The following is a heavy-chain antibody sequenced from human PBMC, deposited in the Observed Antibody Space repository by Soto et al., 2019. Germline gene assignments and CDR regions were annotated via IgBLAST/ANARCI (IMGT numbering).Heavy chain of an antibody. J-gene: IGHJ4*02. V-gene: IGHV4-59*01. CDR3: ARVEDDILTGYYYFDY. CDR1: GGSISSYY. D-gene: IGHD3-9*01. CDR2: IYYSGST. Sequence: SETLSLTCTVSGGSISSYYWSWIRQPPGKGLEWIGYIYYSGSTNYNPSLKSRVTISVDTSTNQFSLKLSSVTAADTAVYYCARVEDDILTGYYYFDYWGQGTLVTVSS.